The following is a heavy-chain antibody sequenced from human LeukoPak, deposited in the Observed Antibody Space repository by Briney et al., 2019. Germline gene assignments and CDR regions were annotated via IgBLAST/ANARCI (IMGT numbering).Heavy chain of an antibody. CDR2: INTNTGNP. Sequence: GASVKVSCKASGYTFTSYAMNWVRQAPGQGLEWMGWINTNTGNPTYAQGFTGRFVFSLDTSVSTAYLQISSLKAEDTAVYYCARENWGTVTTDYYYYMDVWGKGTTVTVSS. J-gene: IGHJ6*03. D-gene: IGHD4-17*01. CDR1: GYTFTSYA. CDR3: ARENWGTVTTDYYYYMDV. V-gene: IGHV7-4-1*02.